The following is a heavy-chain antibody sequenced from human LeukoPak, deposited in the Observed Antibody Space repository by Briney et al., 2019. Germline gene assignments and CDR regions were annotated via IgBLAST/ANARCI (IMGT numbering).Heavy chain of an antibody. V-gene: IGHV1-46*01. Sequence: ASVKVSCKASGYTFTGYFIHWVRQAPGQGLEWMGIINPSGGSTSYAQKFQGRVTMTRDTSTSTVYMELSSLRSEDTAVYYCARDPRLYGDYVLSLAFDIWGQGTMVTVSS. CDR3: ARDPRLYGDYVLSLAFDI. J-gene: IGHJ3*02. CDR2: INPSGGST. CDR1: GYTFTGYF. D-gene: IGHD4-17*01.